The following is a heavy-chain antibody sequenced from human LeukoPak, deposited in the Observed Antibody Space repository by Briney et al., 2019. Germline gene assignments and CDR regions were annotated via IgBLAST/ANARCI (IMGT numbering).Heavy chain of an antibody. CDR3: AEPPLSGSLSRSYFDY. J-gene: IGHJ4*02. CDR2: ISGSGGST. V-gene: IGHV3-23*01. Sequence: GGSLRLSCAASGFTFSSYGMSWVRQAPGKGLEWVSAISGSGGSTYYADSVKGRFTISRDNSKNTLYLQMNSLRAEDTAVYYCAEPPLSGSLSRSYFDYWGQGTLVTVSS. D-gene: IGHD1-26*01. CDR1: GFTFSSYG.